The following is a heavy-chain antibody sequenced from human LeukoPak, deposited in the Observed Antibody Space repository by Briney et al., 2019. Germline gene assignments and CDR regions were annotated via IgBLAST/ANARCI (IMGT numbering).Heavy chain of an antibody. J-gene: IGHJ4*02. Sequence: ASVKVSCKASGYTFTSYYMHWVRQAPGQGLEWMGIINPSGGSTSYAQKLQGRVTMTTDTSTSTAYMELRSLRSDDTAVYYCARRGGTPDYWGQGTLVTVSS. CDR3: ARRGGTPDY. D-gene: IGHD1-14*01. CDR2: INPSGGST. CDR1: GYTFTSYY. V-gene: IGHV1-46*01.